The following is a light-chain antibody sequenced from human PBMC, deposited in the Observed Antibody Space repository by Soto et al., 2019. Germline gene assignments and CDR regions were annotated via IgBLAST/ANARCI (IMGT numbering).Light chain of an antibody. CDR1: SSNIGAGYD. CDR2: GNG. CDR3: QTYDSSLSGLFV. V-gene: IGLV1-40*01. Sequence: QSVLTQPPSVSGAPGQRVTISCTGSSSNIGAGYDVHWYQQLPGTAPNLLIFGNGNRPSGVPDRFPGSKSDTSASLAITGLQAEDEADYYCQTYDSSLSGLFVFGTGTKVT. J-gene: IGLJ1*01.